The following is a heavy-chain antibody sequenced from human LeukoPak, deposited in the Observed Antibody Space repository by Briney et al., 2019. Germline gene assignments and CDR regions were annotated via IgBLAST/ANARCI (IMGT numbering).Heavy chain of an antibody. CDR2: INHSGST. V-gene: IGHV4-34*01. D-gene: IGHD3-22*01. CDR1: GGSFSNYY. J-gene: IGHJ4*02. Sequence: SETLSLTCTVSGGSFSNYYWSWIRQPPGKGLEWIGEINHSGSTNYNPSLKSRVTISVDTSKNQFSLKLSSVTAADTAVYYCSAKHTPTYYYDSRRKPFIYWGQGTLVTVSS. CDR3: SAKHTPTYYYDSRRKPFIY.